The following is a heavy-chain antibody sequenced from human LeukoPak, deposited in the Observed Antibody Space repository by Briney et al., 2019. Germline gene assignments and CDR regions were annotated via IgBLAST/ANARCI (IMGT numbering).Heavy chain of an antibody. J-gene: IGHJ6*02. V-gene: IGHV4-34*01. CDR1: GGSFSGYY. CDR2: INHSGST. Sequence: SETLSLTCAVYGGSFSGYYWSWIRQPPGKGLEWIGEINHSGSTNYNPSLKSRVTISVDTSKNQFSLKLSSVTAADTAVYYCARDEITILRGVITTYYYHGMDVWGQGTTVTVSS. D-gene: IGHD3-10*01. CDR3: ARDEITILRGVITTYYYHGMDV.